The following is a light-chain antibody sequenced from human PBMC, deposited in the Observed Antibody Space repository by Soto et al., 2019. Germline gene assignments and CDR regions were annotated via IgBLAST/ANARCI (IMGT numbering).Light chain of an antibody. CDR2: GAS. CDR1: QSISSS. CDR3: QQYDNWWA. J-gene: IGKJ1*01. V-gene: IGKV3-15*01. Sequence: EIVMTQSPATLSVSPGERATLSCRASQSISSSLAWYQQKAGQPPRLLIFGASNRATGVPARFSGSESETDFTLTISSLQSEDFAVYYCQQYDNWWAFGQGTKVEIK.